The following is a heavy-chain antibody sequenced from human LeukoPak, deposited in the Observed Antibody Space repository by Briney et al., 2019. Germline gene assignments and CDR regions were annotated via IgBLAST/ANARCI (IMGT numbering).Heavy chain of an antibody. CDR2: IIPIFGTA. D-gene: IGHD2-2*01. V-gene: IGHV1-69*13. CDR3: ARGSGYCSSTSCYDFDY. Sequence: SVKVSCRASGGTFSSYAISWVRQAPGQGLEWMGGIIPIFGTANYAQKFQGRVTITADESTSTAYMELSSLRSEDTAVYYCARGSGYCSSTSCYDFDYWGQGTLVTVSS. CDR1: GGTFSSYA. J-gene: IGHJ4*02.